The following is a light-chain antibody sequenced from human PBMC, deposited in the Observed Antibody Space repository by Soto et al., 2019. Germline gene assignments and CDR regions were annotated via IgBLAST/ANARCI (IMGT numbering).Light chain of an antibody. CDR1: QAVPNN. Sequence: DIHLTQSPSFLSVSVGDRVTLTCRPSQAVPNNMAWYQQKPGKPPKLLIYESSLLQSGVPSRFSGSGSGTDFTLTISSLQPEDFATYYCQHFKSFPIPFGQGTRLEI. J-gene: IGKJ5*01. CDR2: ESS. V-gene: IGKV1-9*01. CDR3: QHFKSFPIP.